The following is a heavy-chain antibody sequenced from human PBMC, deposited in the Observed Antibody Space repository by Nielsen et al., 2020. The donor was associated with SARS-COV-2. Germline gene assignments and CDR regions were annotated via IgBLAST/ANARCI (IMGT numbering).Heavy chain of an antibody. D-gene: IGHD3-10*01. CDR1: GGSISSGYY. CDR2: IYHSGST. J-gene: IGHJ5*02. CDR3: ARVSLWFGDLSGWFDT. V-gene: IGHV4-38-2*02. Sequence: SETLSLTCTVSGGSISSGYYWGWIRQPPGEGLEWLGSIYHSGSTYDNPSLKSRVTISVDTSKNQFSLKLTSVTAADTALYYCARVSLWFGDLSGWFDTWGQGTLVTVTS.